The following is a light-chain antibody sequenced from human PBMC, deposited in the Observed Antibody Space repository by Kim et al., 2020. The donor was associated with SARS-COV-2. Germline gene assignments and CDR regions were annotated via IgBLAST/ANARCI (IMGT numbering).Light chain of an antibody. CDR3: MQSLQIPRT. CDR1: ESLLHSNGNTY. V-gene: IGKV2-28*01. J-gene: IGKJ2*01. CDR2: LSS. Sequence: DIVMIQASLSLSVAPGEPAAISCMSTESLLHSNGNTYLDWYIQRPGRSPQLLIYLSSVRASGVPDRFSGSGSATHFTLNISRVEAEDVGIYFCMQSLQIPRTFGLGTKLEIK.